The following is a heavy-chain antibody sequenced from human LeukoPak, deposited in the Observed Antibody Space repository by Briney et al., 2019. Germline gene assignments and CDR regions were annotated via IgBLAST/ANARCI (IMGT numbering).Heavy chain of an antibody. CDR2: ISSSSSTI. V-gene: IGHV3-48*01. D-gene: IGHD3-10*02. J-gene: IGHJ1*01. Sequence: GGSLRLSCAASGFTFSSYSMNWVRQAPGKGLEWVSYISSSSSTIYYADSVRGRFTISRDNSKSTLSLQMNSLRAEDTALYYCVRSITMFQYWGQGTLVTVSS. CDR3: VRSITMFQY. CDR1: GFTFSSYS.